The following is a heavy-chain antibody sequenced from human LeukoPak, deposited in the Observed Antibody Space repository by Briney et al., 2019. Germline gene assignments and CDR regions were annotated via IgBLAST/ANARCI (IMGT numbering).Heavy chain of an antibody. CDR3: ARGGGDTMVRGVIWNY. CDR1: GGSISSGDYY. CDR2: IYYSGST. Sequence: SETLSLTCTVSGGSISSGDYYWSWIRQPPGKGLEWIGYIYYSGSTYYNLSLKSRVTISVDTSKNQFSLKLSSVTAADTAVYYCARGGGDTMVRGVIWNYWGQGTLVTVSS. V-gene: IGHV4-30-4*01. J-gene: IGHJ4*02. D-gene: IGHD3-10*01.